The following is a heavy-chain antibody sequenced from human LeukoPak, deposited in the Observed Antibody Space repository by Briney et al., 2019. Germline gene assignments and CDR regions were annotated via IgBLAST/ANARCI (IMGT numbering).Heavy chain of an antibody. Sequence: GGSLRLSCAASGFSFNSYAMTWVRQAPGKGLGWVSAISGSGGSTYYADSVKGRFTISRDNSKNTLYLQMSSLRAEDTAVYYCARSGILRKDTAMVTVFDYWGQGTLVTVSS. D-gene: IGHD5-18*01. CDR2: ISGSGGST. J-gene: IGHJ4*02. CDR3: ARSGILRKDTAMVTVFDY. CDR1: GFSFNSYA. V-gene: IGHV3-23*01.